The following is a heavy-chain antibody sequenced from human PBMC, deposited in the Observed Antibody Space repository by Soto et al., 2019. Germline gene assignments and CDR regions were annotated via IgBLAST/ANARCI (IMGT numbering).Heavy chain of an antibody. CDR2: IYYSGST. D-gene: IGHD3-3*01. CDR3: ARGFWSGYPYYYYYMDV. J-gene: IGHJ6*03. CDR1: GGSISSSSYY. Sequence: SETLSLTCTVSGGSISSSSYYWGWIRQPPGKGLEWIGSIYYSGSTYYNPSLKSRVTISVDTSKNQFSLKLSSVTAADTAVYYFARGFWSGYPYYYYYMDVWGEGTTVTVSS. V-gene: IGHV4-39*01.